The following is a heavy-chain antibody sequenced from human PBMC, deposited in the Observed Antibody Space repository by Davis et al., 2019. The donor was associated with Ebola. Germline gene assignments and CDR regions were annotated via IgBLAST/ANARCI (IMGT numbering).Heavy chain of an antibody. Sequence: SLMTPCAASGFTFSSYGMHWLRQAPGKALEWVAVIWYDGSNEYFADPGKARFTISRDNAKNTLYLHMNSLTAEDTAVYYCARDLGGDGYCTGGVCYYFDYWGQGTLVTVSS. V-gene: IGHV3-33*01. D-gene: IGHD2-8*02. CDR2: IWYDGSNE. J-gene: IGHJ4*02. CDR1: GFTFSSYG. CDR3: ARDLGGDGYCTGGVCYYFDY.